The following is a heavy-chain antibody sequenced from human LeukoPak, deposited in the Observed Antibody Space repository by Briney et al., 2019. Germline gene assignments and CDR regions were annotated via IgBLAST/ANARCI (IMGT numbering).Heavy chain of an antibody. V-gene: IGHV1-69*04. CDR1: GGTFSSYA. J-gene: IGHJ4*02. Sequence: SAKVSCKASGGTFSSYAISWVRQAPGQGLEWMGRIIPILGIANYAQKFQGRVTITADKSTSTAYMELSSLRSEDTAVYYCARGSYCDSSGYYPDYWGQGTLVTVSS. CDR3: ARGSYCDSSGYYPDY. CDR2: IIPILGIA. D-gene: IGHD3-22*01.